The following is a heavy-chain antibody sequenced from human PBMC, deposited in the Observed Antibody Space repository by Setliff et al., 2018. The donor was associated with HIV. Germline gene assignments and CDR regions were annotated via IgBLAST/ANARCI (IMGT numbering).Heavy chain of an antibody. J-gene: IGHJ6*03. D-gene: IGHD6-6*01. CDR3: AKDPEYSSSYYFFYMDV. Sequence: SCAVSGFIFNGYGMPWVRQAPGKGLEWVAVISYDGINKYYADSVKGRFTISRDNSKNTLYLQMNSLRAEDTAVYYCAKDPEYSSSYYFFYMDVWGKGTTVTVSS. V-gene: IGHV3-30*18. CDR2: ISYDGINK. CDR1: GFIFNGYG.